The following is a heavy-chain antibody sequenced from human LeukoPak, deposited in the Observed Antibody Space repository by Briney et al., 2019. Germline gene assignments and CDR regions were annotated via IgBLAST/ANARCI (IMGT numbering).Heavy chain of an antibody. CDR2: IYYSEST. V-gene: IGHV4-39*06. Sequence: SETLSLTCSVSGGSISSSSYYWGWPRQPPGKGREWIGSIYYSESTYYNQSLKSRVTISVDTSKNQFPLKLSSVTAADTAVYYCARDIVSIWGVRRVIPLYYFDFWGQGTLVTVSS. CDR1: GGSISSSSYY. D-gene: IGHD3-10*01. J-gene: IGHJ4*02. CDR3: ARDIVSIWGVRRVIPLYYFDF.